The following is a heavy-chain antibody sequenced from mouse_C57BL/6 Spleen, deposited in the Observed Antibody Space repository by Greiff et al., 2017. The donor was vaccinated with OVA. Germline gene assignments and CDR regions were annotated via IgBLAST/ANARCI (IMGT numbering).Heavy chain of an antibody. V-gene: IGHV1-52*01. CDR2: IDPSDSET. Sequence: QVQLQQSGAELVRPGSSVKLSCKASGYTFTSYWMHWVKQRPIQGLEWIGNIDPSDSETHYNQKFKDKATLTVDKSSSTAYMQLSSLTSEDSAVYYGAREDRAGTGWYFDVWGTGTTVTVSS. CDR1: GYTFTSYW. J-gene: IGHJ1*03. CDR3: AREDRAGTGWYFDV. D-gene: IGHD4-1*01.